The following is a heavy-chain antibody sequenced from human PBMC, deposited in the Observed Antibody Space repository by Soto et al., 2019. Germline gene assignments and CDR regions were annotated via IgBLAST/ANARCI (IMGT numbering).Heavy chain of an antibody. J-gene: IGHJ4*02. Sequence: ASVKVSCKASGYTFTSYAMHWVRQPPGQRLEWMGWINAGNGNTKYSQKFQGRVTITRDTSASTAYMELSSLRSEDTAVYYCARSIVVVTALDYWGQGTLVTVS. V-gene: IGHV1-3*01. D-gene: IGHD2-21*02. CDR2: INAGNGNT. CDR3: ARSIVVVTALDY. CDR1: GYTFTSYA.